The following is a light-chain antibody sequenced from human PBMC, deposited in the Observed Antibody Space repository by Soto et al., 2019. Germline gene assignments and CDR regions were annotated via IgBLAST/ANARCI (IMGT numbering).Light chain of an antibody. CDR3: QQYGSSVTWT. CDR2: AAS. J-gene: IGKJ1*01. Sequence: EVVLTQSPGTVSLSPGERATLSCRASQSVTSNYLAWYQQKPGQAPRLLIYAASSRATGIPDRFSGSGSGTDVTLSISRLEPEDFAVYYGQQYGSSVTWTFGQGTKVEIK. CDR1: QSVTSNY. V-gene: IGKV3-20*01.